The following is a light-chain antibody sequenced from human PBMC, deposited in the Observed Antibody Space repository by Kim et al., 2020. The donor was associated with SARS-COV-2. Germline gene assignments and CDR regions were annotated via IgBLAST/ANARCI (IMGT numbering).Light chain of an antibody. J-gene: IGKJ4*01. Sequence: DIQMTQSPSTLSASVGDRVTITCRSSQSINTWLAWYQQKPGRGPNLLIYQASRLESGVPSRFSGSGFGTEFTLTISSLQPDDFATYYCQHYNSYPTTFGGGTKVDIK. CDR3: QHYNSYPTT. V-gene: IGKV1-5*03. CDR1: QSINTW. CDR2: QAS.